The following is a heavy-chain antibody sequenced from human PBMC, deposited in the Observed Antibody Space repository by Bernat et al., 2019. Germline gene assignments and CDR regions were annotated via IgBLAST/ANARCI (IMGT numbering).Heavy chain of an antibody. CDR2: ISAYNGNT. Sequence: QVQLVQSGAEVKKPGASVKVSCKASGYTFTSYGISWVRQAPGQGLEWMGWISAYNGNTNYAQKLQGRVTLTTDTSTSTADMELRSLRSDDTAVYYCAKTQGPIQLWSPRNSDWFDPWGQGTLVTVSS. CDR3: AKTQGPIQLWSPRNSDWFDP. D-gene: IGHD5-18*01. CDR1: GYTFTSYG. J-gene: IGHJ5*02. V-gene: IGHV1-18*04.